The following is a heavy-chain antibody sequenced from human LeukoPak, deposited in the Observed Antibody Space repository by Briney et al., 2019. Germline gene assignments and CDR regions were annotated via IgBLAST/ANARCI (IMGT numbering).Heavy chain of an antibody. V-gene: IGHV3-23*01. J-gene: IGHJ5*02. CDR1: GFTFSSYA. Sequence: PGGSLRLSCAASGFTFSSYAMSWVRQAPGKGLEWVSAISGSGGSTYYADSVKGRFTISRDNSKNTLYLQMNSLRAEDTAVYYCAKDRTLVVAATPFDPRGQGTLVTVSS. CDR2: ISGSGGST. CDR3: AKDRTLVVAATPFDP. D-gene: IGHD2-15*01.